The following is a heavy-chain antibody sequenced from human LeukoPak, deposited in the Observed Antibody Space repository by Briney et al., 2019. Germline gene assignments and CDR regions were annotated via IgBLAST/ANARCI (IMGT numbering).Heavy chain of an antibody. D-gene: IGHD3-22*01. CDR1: GYTFTSYD. CDR3: ARDSGYDLYYFDY. CDR2: INPNSGGT. J-gene: IGHJ4*02. V-gene: IGHV1-2*02. Sequence: ASVKVSCKASGYTFTSYDINWVRQAPGQGLEWMGWINPNSGGTNHAQKFQGRVTMTRDTSISTAYMELSRLRSDDTAVYYCARDSGYDLYYFDYWGQGTLVTVSS.